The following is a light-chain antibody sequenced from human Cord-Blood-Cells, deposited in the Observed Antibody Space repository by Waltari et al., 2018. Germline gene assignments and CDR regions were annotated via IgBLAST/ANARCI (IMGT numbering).Light chain of an antibody. Sequence: QSALTQPASVSGSPGQSITIPCTGPSSDVGGYNYVSWYQQHPVKAPKLMIYDVSNRPSGVSNRFSGSKSGNTASLTISGLQAEDEADYCCSSYTSSSTWVFGGGTKLTVL. V-gene: IGLV2-14*03. CDR2: DVS. CDR1: SSDVGGYNY. J-gene: IGLJ3*02. CDR3: SSYTSSSTWV.